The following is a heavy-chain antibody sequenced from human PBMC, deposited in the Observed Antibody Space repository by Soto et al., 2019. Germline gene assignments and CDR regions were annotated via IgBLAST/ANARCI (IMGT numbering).Heavy chain of an antibody. V-gene: IGHV3-21*04. CDR3: AKAVAVVRGLNHYYYGLDV. J-gene: IGHJ6*02. Sequence: PVGSLRLSCAASGFTFSSYSMKWVRQAPGKGLEWVSSISRSSSCTYYAESVKGRFTISRDNSENSLYLQMNSLRAEDTAVYYCAKAVAVVRGLNHYYYGLDVWGQGTTVTVSS. CDR1: GFTFSSYS. D-gene: IGHD3-10*01. CDR2: ISRSSSCT.